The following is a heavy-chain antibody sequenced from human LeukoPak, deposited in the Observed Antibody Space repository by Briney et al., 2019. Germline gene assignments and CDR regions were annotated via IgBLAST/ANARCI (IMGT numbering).Heavy chain of an antibody. CDR2: FHHSGST. CDR3: ARRTTYFGWRPSESPSCFDY. Sequence: SETLSLTCAVYGGSFSGYYWGWLRQPPGKGLEWIGNFHHSGSTYYNPSLKSRVTISIDTSKNQFSLTLSSVTAADTAVYYCARRTTYFGWRPSESPSCFDYWGQGTLVTVSS. V-gene: IGHV4-34*01. CDR1: GGSFSGYY. D-gene: IGHD3-9*01. J-gene: IGHJ4*02.